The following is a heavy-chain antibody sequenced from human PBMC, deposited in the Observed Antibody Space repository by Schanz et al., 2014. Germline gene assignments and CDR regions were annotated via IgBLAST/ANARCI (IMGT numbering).Heavy chain of an antibody. J-gene: IGHJ3*02. Sequence: EVQLLESGGGLVQPGGSLRLSCAASGFTFSSYAMSWVRQAPGKGLEWVSYISGSSRTIYYADSVKGRFTISRDNSKNSLYLQMNSLRAEDTAVYYCAKGRFGELSAFDIWGQGTMVTVSS. CDR1: GFTFSSYA. D-gene: IGHD3-10*01. CDR3: AKGRFGELSAFDI. V-gene: IGHV3-23*01. CDR2: ISGSSRTI.